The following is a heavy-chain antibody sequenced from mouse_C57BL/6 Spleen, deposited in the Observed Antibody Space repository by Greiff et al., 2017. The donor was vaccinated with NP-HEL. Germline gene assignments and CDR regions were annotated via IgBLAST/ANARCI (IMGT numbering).Heavy chain of an antibody. CDR1: GYTFTSYG. J-gene: IGHJ4*01. V-gene: IGHV1-81*01. CDR3: ARDYYSNLYAMDY. CDR2: IYPRSGNT. Sequence: QVQLQQSGAELARPGASVKLSCKASGYTFTSYGISWVKQRTGQGLEWIGEIYPRSGNTYYNEKFTGKATLTADKSSSTAYMELRSLTSEDSAFYFCARDYYSNLYAMDYWGQGTSVTVSS. D-gene: IGHD2-5*01.